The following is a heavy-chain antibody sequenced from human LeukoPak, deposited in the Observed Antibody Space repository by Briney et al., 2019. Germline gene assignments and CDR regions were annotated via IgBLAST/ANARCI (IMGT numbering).Heavy chain of an antibody. D-gene: IGHD3-3*01. J-gene: IGHJ4*02. CDR3: ATVSTYYDFWSGYYPDY. Sequence: GGSLRLSCAASGFTFSSYSMNWVRQAPGKGLEWVSFISSSSSYIYYADSVKGRFTISRDNAKNSLYLQMNSLRAEDTAVYYCATVSTYYDFWSGYYPDYWGQGTLVTVSS. CDR1: GFTFSSYS. CDR2: ISSSSSYI. V-gene: IGHV3-21*01.